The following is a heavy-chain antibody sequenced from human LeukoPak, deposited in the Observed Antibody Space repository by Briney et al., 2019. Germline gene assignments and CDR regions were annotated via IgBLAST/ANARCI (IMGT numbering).Heavy chain of an antibody. Sequence: GGSLRLSCAASGXTFSSYGMHWVRQAPGKGLEWVAVIWYDGSNKYYADSVKGRFTISRDNSKNTLYLQMNSLRAEDTAVYYCAREFRQNWFDPWGQGTLVTVSS. CDR2: IWYDGSNK. CDR3: AREFRQNWFDP. CDR1: GXTFSSYG. J-gene: IGHJ5*02. V-gene: IGHV3-33*01.